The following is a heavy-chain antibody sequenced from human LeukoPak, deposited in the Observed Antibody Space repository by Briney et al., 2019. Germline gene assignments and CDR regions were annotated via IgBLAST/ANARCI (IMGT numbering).Heavy chain of an antibody. CDR2: INPNTDNR. D-gene: IGHD3-10*01. V-gene: IGHV1-46*01. CDR3: ARDFTSGSGTYSSYFFDH. Sequence: ASVKVSCKASGYTFTSYCIHWVRQAPGQGLEWMGIINPNTDNRDYAQKFQGRVTMTRDTSTSTVYMDLSSLRSEDTAVYFCARDFTSGSGTYSSYFFDHWGRGTLVTVSS. CDR1: GYTFTSYC. J-gene: IGHJ4*02.